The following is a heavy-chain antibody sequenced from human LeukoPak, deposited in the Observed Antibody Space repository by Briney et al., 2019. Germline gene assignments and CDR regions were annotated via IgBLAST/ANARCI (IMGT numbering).Heavy chain of an antibody. CDR1: GYTLTELS. CDR3: ATDPASTVVIGY. Sequence: ASVTVSCKVCGYTLTELSMHWVRQAPGKGLEWMGGFDPEDGETIYAQKFQGRVTMTEDTSTDTAYMELSSLRSEDTAVYYCATDPASTVVIGYGGQGPWSPSPQ. V-gene: IGHV1-24*01. J-gene: IGHJ4*02. D-gene: IGHD4-23*01. CDR2: FDPEDGET.